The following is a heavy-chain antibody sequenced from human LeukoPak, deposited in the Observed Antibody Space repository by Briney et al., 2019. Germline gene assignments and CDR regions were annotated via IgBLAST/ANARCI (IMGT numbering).Heavy chain of an antibody. CDR2: INPNSGVT. V-gene: IGHV1-2*02. CDR3: ARVTIAVAARGAFDI. J-gene: IGHJ3*02. Sequence: ASVKVSCKASGYTFTGYYMHWVRQAPGQGLEWMGWINPNSGVTNYAQKFQGRVTMTRDTSISTAYMELSRLRSDDTAVYYCARVTIAVAARGAFDIWGQGTMVTVSS. D-gene: IGHD6-19*01. CDR1: GYTFTGYY.